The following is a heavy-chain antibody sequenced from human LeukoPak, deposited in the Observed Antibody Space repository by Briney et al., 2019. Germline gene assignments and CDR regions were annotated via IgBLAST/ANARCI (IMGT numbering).Heavy chain of an antibody. CDR2: IYYSGGT. D-gene: IGHD6-19*01. J-gene: IGHJ4*02. V-gene: IGHV4-59*01. CDR1: GGSISSYY. Sequence: KPSETLSLTCTVSGGSISSYYWSWIRQPPGKGLEWIGYIYYSGGTNYNPSLKSRVTISVDTSKNQFSLKLSSVTAAGTAVYYCARVSAVAAYFDYWGQGTLVTVSS. CDR3: ARVSAVAAYFDY.